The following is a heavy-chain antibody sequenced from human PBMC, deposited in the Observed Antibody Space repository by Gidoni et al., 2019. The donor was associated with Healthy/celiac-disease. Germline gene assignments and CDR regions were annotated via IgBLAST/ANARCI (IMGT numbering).Heavy chain of an antibody. D-gene: IGHD6-13*01. CDR1: GFTFRSYR. V-gene: IGHV3-21*01. CDR2: ISSSSSYI. CDR3: ARDSGTQAAAGEKTYNWFDP. Sequence: EVQLVASGGGLVKPGGSLRLSCAASGFTFRSYRMHWVRQAPGKRLEWVSSISSSSSYIYYADSVKGRFTISRDNAKNSLYLQMNSLRAEDTAVYYCARDSGTQAAAGEKTYNWFDPWGQGTLVTVSS. J-gene: IGHJ5*02.